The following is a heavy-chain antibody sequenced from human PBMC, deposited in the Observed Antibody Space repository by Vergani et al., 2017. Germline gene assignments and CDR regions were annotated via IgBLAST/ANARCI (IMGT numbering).Heavy chain of an antibody. CDR2: INPSGGST. V-gene: IGHV1-46*03. CDR3: ARPHGDILPPDPRRLDY. Sequence: QVQLVQSGAEVKKPGASVKASCKASGYTLTSYYMHWVRQAPGQGLEWMGIINPSGGSTSYAQKLQGRVTMTRDTSTSTVYMDLSNLRSEDTAVYYCARPHGDILPPDPRRLDYWGQGTLVTVSS. CDR1: GYTLTSYY. J-gene: IGHJ4*02.